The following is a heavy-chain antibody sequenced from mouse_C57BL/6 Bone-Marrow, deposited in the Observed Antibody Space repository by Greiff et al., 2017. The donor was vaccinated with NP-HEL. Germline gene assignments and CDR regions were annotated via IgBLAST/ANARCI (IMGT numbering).Heavy chain of an antibody. D-gene: IGHD2-4*01. CDR1: GFPFRAYS. CDR2: IYYDGCST. CDR3: AREGGLRRRTYAMDY. V-gene: IGHV5-16*01. Sequence: EVHLVESEGGLVQPGSSMKLSCTASGFPFRAYSISWVRQVPVPGLDWVSNIYYDGCSTYYLDSLKSRFIISRDNAKNILYLQMSSLKSEDTATYYCAREGGLRRRTYAMDYWGQGTSVTVSS. J-gene: IGHJ4*01.